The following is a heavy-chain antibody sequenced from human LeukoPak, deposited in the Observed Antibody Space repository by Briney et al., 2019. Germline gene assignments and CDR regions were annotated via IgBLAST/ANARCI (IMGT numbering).Heavy chain of an antibody. Sequence: PGGSLRLSCAASGFTFSSYGMHWVRQAPGKGLEWVAVISYDGSNKYYADSVKGRFTISRDNSKNTLYLQMNSLRAEDTAVYYCAKDLYDSSGYYSPAIGYWGQGTLVTVSS. D-gene: IGHD3-22*01. V-gene: IGHV3-30*18. CDR3: AKDLYDSSGYYSPAIGY. CDR1: GFTFSSYG. J-gene: IGHJ4*02. CDR2: ISYDGSNK.